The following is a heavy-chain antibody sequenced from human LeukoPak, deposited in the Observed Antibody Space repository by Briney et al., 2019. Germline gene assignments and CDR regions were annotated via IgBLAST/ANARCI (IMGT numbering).Heavy chain of an antibody. J-gene: IGHJ5*02. CDR2: RYYSGSS. Sequence: PSETLSLTCTVSGGSISSSTYYWGWIRQPPGKGLEWIGYRYYSGSSYFNPSLKSRVTISVDKSKNQFSLKLNSVTAADTAVYYCARGGNKWELDNWFDPWGQGTLVTVSS. D-gene: IGHD1-26*01. CDR1: GGSISSSTYY. CDR3: ARGGNKWELDNWFDP. V-gene: IGHV4-39*07.